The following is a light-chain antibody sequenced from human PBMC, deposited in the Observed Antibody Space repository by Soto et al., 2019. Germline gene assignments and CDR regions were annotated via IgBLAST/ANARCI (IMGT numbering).Light chain of an antibody. V-gene: IGKV1-39*01. CDR1: QSISSY. Sequence: DIQMTQSPSSQSASVVDRVTITCRASQSISSYLNWYQQKPGKAPKLLIYAASSLQSGVPSRFSGSGSGTDFTLTISSLQPEDFATYYCQQSYSTPPTFGQGTKVDI. CDR2: AAS. CDR3: QQSYSTPPT. J-gene: IGKJ1*01.